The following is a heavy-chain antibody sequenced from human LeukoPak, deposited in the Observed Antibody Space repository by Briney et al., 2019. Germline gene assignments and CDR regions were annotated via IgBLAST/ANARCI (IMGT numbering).Heavy chain of an antibody. D-gene: IGHD6-19*01. J-gene: IGHJ1*01. Sequence: PSETLSLTCTVSGGSISSYYWSWIRQPPGKGLEWIGYIYYSGSTNYNPSLKSRVTISVDTSKNQFSLKLSSVTAADTAVYYCAREGSGWYEEALFQHWGQGTLVTVSS. CDR1: GGSISSYY. CDR3: AREGSGWYEEALFQH. V-gene: IGHV4-59*12. CDR2: IYYSGST.